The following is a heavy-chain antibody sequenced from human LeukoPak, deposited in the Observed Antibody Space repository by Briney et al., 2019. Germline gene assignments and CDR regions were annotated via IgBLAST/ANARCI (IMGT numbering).Heavy chain of an antibody. J-gene: IGHJ4*02. CDR2: INHSGST. Sequence: PSETLSLTCAVYGGSFSGYYWSWIRQPPGKGLEWIGEINHSGSTNYNPSLKSRVTISVDTSKNQFSLKLSSVTAADTAVYYCARGRKGLYGPGMPFGYWGQGTLVTVSS. CDR3: ARGRKGLYGPGMPFGY. D-gene: IGHD3-10*01. V-gene: IGHV4-34*01. CDR1: GGSFSGYY.